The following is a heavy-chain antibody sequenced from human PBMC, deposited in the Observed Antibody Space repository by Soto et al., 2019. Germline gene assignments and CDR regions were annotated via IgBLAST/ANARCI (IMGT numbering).Heavy chain of an antibody. CDR1: GASISSTNW. CDR3: ARVKGSYYYYYGMDV. CDR2: IYHSGST. Sequence: QVQLQESGPGLMKPSGTLSLTCAVSGASISSTNWWSWVRQPPGKGLEWIGEIYHSGSTNFNPSLMSRVTISVDKSQNQFSLKLTSVTAADTAVYYCARVKGSYYYYYGMDVWGQGTTVTVSS. J-gene: IGHJ6*02. V-gene: IGHV4-4*02.